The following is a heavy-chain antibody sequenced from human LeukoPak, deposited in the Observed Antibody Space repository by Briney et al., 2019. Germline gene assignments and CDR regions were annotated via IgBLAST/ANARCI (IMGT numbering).Heavy chain of an antibody. V-gene: IGHV3-21*01. CDR3: ARDRPPKGSGFDY. D-gene: IGHD6-6*01. CDR1: GFTFSSYS. J-gene: IGHJ4*02. Sequence: GGSLRLSCAASGFTFSSYSMNWVRQAPGKGLEWVSSISSSSSYIYYADSVKGRFTISRDNAKNSLYLQMNSLRAEDTAVYYCARDRPPKGSGFDYWGQGTLVTVSS. CDR2: ISSSSSYI.